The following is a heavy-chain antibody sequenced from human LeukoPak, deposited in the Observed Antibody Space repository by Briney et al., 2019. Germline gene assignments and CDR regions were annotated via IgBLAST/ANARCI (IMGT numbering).Heavy chain of an antibody. CDR1: GFTFSSHY. Sequence: PGGSLRLSCAASGFTFSSHYMFWVRQAPGKGLQWVAFISYDAAVKYYADSVRGRFTVSRDNSKNTLSLQMNSLRPEDTAVYYCARDFSTWYSIDYWGRGTLVIVSS. CDR3: ARDFSTWYSIDY. D-gene: IGHD2-15*01. CDR2: ISYDAAVK. V-gene: IGHV3-30-3*01. J-gene: IGHJ4*02.